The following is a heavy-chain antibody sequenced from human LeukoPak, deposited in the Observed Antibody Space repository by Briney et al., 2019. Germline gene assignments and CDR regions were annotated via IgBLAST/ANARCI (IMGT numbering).Heavy chain of an antibody. Sequence: AGGSLRLSCAASGFSFSRYAMSWVRQAPGKGLEWVSAISGSGGSTYYADSVKGRFTISRDNSKNTLYLQMNSLRAEDTAVYYCAKGTSYRSYDYWGQGTLVTVSS. CDR2: ISGSGGST. V-gene: IGHV3-23*01. CDR3: AKGTSYRSYDY. CDR1: GFSFSRYA. D-gene: IGHD3-10*01. J-gene: IGHJ4*02.